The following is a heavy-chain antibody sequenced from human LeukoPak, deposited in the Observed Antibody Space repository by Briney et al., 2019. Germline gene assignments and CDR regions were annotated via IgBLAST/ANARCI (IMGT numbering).Heavy chain of an antibody. Sequence: ETLSLTCAVYGGSFSGYYWSWIRPPPGKGLEWIGEINHSGSTNYNPSLKSRVTISVDTSKNQFSLKLSSVTAADTAVYYYTRELLASNWFDPWGQGTLVTVSS. CDR3: TRELLASNWFDP. J-gene: IGHJ5*02. D-gene: IGHD1-26*01. CDR1: GGSFSGYY. CDR2: INHSGST. V-gene: IGHV4-34*01.